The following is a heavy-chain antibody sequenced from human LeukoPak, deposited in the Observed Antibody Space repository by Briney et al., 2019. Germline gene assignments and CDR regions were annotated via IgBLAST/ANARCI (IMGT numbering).Heavy chain of an antibody. CDR2: IYYSGST. CDR1: GGSISNYY. J-gene: IGHJ4*02. V-gene: IGHV4-59*01. CDR3: ASTRPKRDRIFDY. D-gene: IGHD5-24*01. Sequence: SETLSLTCTVSGGSISNYYWSWIRQPPGKGLEWIGYIYYSGSTNYNPSLKSRVTISVDTSKNQFSLKLSSVTAADTAVYYCASTRPKRDRIFDYWGQGTLVTVSS.